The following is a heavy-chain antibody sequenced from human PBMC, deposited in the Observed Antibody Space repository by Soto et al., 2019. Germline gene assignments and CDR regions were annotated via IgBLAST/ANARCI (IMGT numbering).Heavy chain of an antibody. V-gene: IGHV3-33*01. D-gene: IGHD2-15*01. J-gene: IGHJ4*02. Sequence: QVQLVESGGGVVQPGRSLRLSCVASGFTFSDYGMHWVRQAPGKGLEWVAAIWNDGSKEDYADSVRGRFTIPRDNSKNTLYLEVNSLRAEDTAVFYCARGQYCSGGACYWGYYDYWGQGTLATVSS. CDR1: GFTFSDYG. CDR3: ARGQYCSGGACYWGYYDY. CDR2: IWNDGSKE.